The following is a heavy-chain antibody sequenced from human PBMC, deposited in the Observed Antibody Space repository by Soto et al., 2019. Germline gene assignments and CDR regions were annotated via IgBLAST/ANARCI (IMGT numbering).Heavy chain of an antibody. J-gene: IGHJ3*02. Sequence: QVQLVQSGAEVKRSGASVRISCKASGYTFNRHDINWVRQATGQGPEWIGWMNPNSGNTGYAQKFQGRVTMTRDSYITTAYMDLSSLTSEDTAIYYCAREGLYGSIQDNAFDIWGQGTMVSVSS. V-gene: IGHV1-8*01. CDR3: AREGLYGSIQDNAFDI. CDR1: GYTFNRHD. D-gene: IGHD6-19*01. CDR2: MNPNSGNT.